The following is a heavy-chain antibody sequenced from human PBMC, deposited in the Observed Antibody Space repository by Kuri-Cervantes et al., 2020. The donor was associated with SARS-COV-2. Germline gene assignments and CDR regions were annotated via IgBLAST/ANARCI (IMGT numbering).Heavy chain of an antibody. D-gene: IGHD6-19*01. Sequence: SETLSLTCGVYGGSFSNFLWDWVSQPPGKGLEWIGETNYSGTTNYNPSLKSRVTISVDPSKNLFSLILTSVTAADTAMYYCARLRSHNDGWFATGYYMDVWGKGTTVTVSS. CDR1: GGSFSNFL. CDR3: ARLRSHNDGWFATGYYMDV. J-gene: IGHJ6*03. CDR2: TNYSGTT. V-gene: IGHV4-34*01.